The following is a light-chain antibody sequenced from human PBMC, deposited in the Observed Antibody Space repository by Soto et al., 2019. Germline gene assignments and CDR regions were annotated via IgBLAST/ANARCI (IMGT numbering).Light chain of an antibody. J-gene: IGKJ2*01. V-gene: IGKV3-11*01. CDR3: PQRSNCPAT. CDR1: QRHSDY. Sequence: DIVLTQSPATLSASPGERATISCRASQRHSDYLAWYQQKPGPSPRLLISDASYRATGVPARFSGSGSGTDFTLTISGLAPHETAVYDGPQRSNCPATFCQGTQLEI. CDR2: DAS.